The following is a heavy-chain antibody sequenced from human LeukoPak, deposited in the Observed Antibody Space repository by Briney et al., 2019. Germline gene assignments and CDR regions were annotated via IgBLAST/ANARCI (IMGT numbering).Heavy chain of an antibody. Sequence: ASVKVSCKVSGYTLTELSMYWVGQAPGKGLEWMGGFDPEDGETIYAQKFQGRVTMTEDTSTDTAYMELSSLRSEDTAVYYCATASFTYYYGSGSYYEYWGQGTLVTVSS. V-gene: IGHV1-24*01. CDR2: FDPEDGET. CDR3: ATASFTYYYGSGSYYEY. CDR1: GYTLTELS. J-gene: IGHJ4*02. D-gene: IGHD3-10*01.